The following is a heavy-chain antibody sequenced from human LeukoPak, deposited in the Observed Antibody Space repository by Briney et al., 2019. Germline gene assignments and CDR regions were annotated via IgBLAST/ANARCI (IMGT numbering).Heavy chain of an antibody. V-gene: IGHV5-51*01. CDR2: IYPGDSGT. D-gene: IGHD5-24*01. J-gene: IGHJ4*02. Sequence: GESLKISCKGSGYSFTSYWSGWVRQMPGKGLEWMGIIYPGDSGTRYSPSFQGQVTISAEKSISTAYLQWSSLKASDTALYYCASRKKGMATAGFDFWGQGTLVTVSS. CDR1: GYSFTSYW. CDR3: ASRKKGMATAGFDF.